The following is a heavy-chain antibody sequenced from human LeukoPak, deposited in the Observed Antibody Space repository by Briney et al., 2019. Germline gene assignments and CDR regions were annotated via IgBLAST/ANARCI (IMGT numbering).Heavy chain of an antibody. D-gene: IGHD3-22*01. CDR1: GFTFSSYS. CDR3: AKAYYDTSGYYSYYYYMDV. V-gene: IGHV3-48*01. Sequence: GGSLRLSCAASGFTFSSYSMNWVRQAPGKGLEWVSYISSSSSTIYYADSVKGRFTISRDNAKNTLYLQMNSLRAEDTAVYYCAKAYYDTSGYYSYYYYMDVWGKGTTVTVSS. J-gene: IGHJ6*03. CDR2: ISSSSSTI.